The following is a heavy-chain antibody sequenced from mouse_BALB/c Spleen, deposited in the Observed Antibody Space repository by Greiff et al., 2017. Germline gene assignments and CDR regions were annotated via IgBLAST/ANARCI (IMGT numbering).Heavy chain of an antibody. Sequence: VQLQQSGAELMKPGASVKISCKATGYTFSSYWIEWVKQRPGHGLEWIGEILPGSGSTNYNEKFKGKATFTADTSSNTAYMQLSSLTSEDSAVYYCARGGYGEGKAYWGQGTLATVSA. CDR1: GYTFSSYW. D-gene: IGHD2-2*01. CDR2: ILPGSGST. J-gene: IGHJ3*01. V-gene: IGHV1-9*01. CDR3: ARGGYGEGKAY.